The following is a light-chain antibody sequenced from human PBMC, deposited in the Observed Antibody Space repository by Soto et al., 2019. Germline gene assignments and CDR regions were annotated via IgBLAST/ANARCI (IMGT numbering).Light chain of an antibody. CDR3: QQSYNTWWT. CDR1: QNINKY. Sequence: DIQMTQSPSSLSASVGDRVIITCRASQNINKYVSWYQQKPGEAPKLLICAPSTLQSGVPSRFSGSGSGTDFTLTISNLQPEDVAIYYCQQSYNTWWTFGQGTKVEIK. V-gene: IGKV1-39*01. CDR2: APS. J-gene: IGKJ1*01.